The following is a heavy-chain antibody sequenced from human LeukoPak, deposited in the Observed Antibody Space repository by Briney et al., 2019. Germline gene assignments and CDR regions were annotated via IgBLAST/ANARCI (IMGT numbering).Heavy chain of an antibody. CDR2: ISYSGST. J-gene: IGHJ1*01. D-gene: IGHD3-10*01. Sequence: SETLSLTCTVSGGSISSYYWSWIRQPPGKGLEWIGYISYSGSTNYNASLKSRVTISLDTSMNQFSLKLTSVTAADTAVYYCARQKGFGELIFEHWGQGTLVTVSS. V-gene: IGHV4-59*08. CDR1: GGSISSYY. CDR3: ARQKGFGELIFEH.